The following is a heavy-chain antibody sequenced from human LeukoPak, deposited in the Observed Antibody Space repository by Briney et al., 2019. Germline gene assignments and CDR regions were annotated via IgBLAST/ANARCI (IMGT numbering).Heavy chain of an antibody. CDR1: GGSISSSSYY. CDR2: IYYSGST. CDR3: ARAGSGSYQTHFDY. V-gene: IGHV4-39*07. Sequence: SETLSLTCTVSGGSISSSSYYRGWIRQPPGKGLEWIGSIYYSGSTYYNPSLKSRVTISVDTSKNQFSLKLSSVTAADTAVYYCARAGSGSYQTHFDYWGQGTLVTVSS. J-gene: IGHJ4*02. D-gene: IGHD1-26*01.